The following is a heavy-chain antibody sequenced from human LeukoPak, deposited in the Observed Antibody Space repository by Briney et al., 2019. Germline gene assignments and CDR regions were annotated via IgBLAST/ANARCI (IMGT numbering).Heavy chain of an antibody. D-gene: IGHD5-18*01. CDR2: IYYSGST. V-gene: IGHV4-39*01. Sequence: PSGTLSLTCTVSGGSISSSSYYWGWIRQPPGKGLEWIGSIYYSGSTYYNPSLKSRVTISVDTSKNQFSLKVNSVTAADTSVYYCARTRSGYSYGFNYWGQGALVTVSS. CDR1: GGSISSSSYY. CDR3: ARTRSGYSYGFNY. J-gene: IGHJ4*02.